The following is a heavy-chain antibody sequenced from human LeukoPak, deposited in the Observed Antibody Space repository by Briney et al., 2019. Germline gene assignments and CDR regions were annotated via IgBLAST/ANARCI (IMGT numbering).Heavy chain of an antibody. J-gene: IGHJ3*02. Sequence: GGSLRLSCAASGFTFSDYYMSWIRQAPGKGLEWVSYISSSGSTIYYADSVKGRFTISRDNAKNSLHLQMNSLRAEDTAVYYCARDQGYSSGWSRDAFDIWGQGTTVTVSS. CDR2: ISSSGSTI. CDR1: GFTFSDYY. D-gene: IGHD6-19*01. CDR3: ARDQGYSSGWSRDAFDI. V-gene: IGHV3-11*01.